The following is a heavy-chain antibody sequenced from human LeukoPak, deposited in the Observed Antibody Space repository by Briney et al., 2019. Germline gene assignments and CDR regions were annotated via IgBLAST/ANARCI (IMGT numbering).Heavy chain of an antibody. J-gene: IGHJ6*03. CDR1: GYTFTSYD. V-gene: IGHV1-8*03. Sequence: ASVKVSCKASGYTFTSYDINGVRHATGQGLEWVGWMNTNSGNTGYAQKFQGRVTITRNTSISTAYMELSSLRSEDTAVYYCARGIGCPGYYYYYMDVWGKGTTVTVSS. CDR2: MNTNSGNT. D-gene: IGHD2-8*01. CDR3: ARGIGCPGYYYYYMDV.